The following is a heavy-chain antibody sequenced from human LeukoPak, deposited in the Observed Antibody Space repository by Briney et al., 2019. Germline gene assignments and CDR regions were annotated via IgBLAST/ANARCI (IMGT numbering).Heavy chain of an antibody. CDR2: ISSSSSYI. V-gene: IGHV3-21*01. CDR1: GFTFSSYS. Sequence: GGSLRLSCAASGFTFSSYSMTWVRQAPGKGLEWVSSISSSSSYIYYADSVKGRFTISRDNAKNSLYLQMNSLRAEDTAVYYCAREIQLWLNPYFDYWGQGTLVTVSS. D-gene: IGHD5-18*01. J-gene: IGHJ4*02. CDR3: AREIQLWLNPYFDY.